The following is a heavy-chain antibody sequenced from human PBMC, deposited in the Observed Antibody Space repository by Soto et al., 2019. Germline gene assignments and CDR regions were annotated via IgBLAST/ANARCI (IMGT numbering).Heavy chain of an antibody. J-gene: IGHJ4*02. CDR3: ATERGSTYGYFDY. D-gene: IGHD4-17*01. CDR2: ISNSGST. Sequence: SETLSLTCTVSGGSVTSDEDYWSWIRQSPGKGLEWIGYISNSGSTGYNPSLKTRLSMSVDRSKNQFTLRLTSVTAADTAVYFCATERGSTYGYFDYWGQGTQVTAPQ. CDR1: GGSVTSDEDY. V-gene: IGHV4-30-4*01.